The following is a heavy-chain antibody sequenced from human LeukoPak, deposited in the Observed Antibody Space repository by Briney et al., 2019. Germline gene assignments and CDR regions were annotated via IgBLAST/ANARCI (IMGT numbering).Heavy chain of an antibody. CDR1: GYTFTGYY. Sequence: ASVKVSCKASGYTFTGYYMHWVRQRPGQGLEWMGWINPNSGGTNYAQKFQGRVTMTRDTSISTAYMELSRLRSDDTAVYYCAREDLYYYDSSGSEYFQHWGQGTLVTVSS. CDR3: AREDLYYYDSSGSEYFQH. V-gene: IGHV1-2*02. CDR2: INPNSGGT. J-gene: IGHJ1*01. D-gene: IGHD3-22*01.